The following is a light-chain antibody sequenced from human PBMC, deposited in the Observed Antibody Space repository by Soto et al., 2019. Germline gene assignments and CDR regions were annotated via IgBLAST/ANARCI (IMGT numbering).Light chain of an antibody. J-gene: IGLJ3*02. Sequence: QSVLTQPPSASGTPGQRVTISCSGSDSNIGSNTVNWYQQVPGTAPKLLIYSNSQRPSGVPDRFSGSKSSTSASLAISGLQSEDEGDYYCAAWDDSLNGRAVFGGGTKLTVL. CDR2: SNS. V-gene: IGLV1-44*01. CDR3: AAWDDSLNGRAV. CDR1: DSNIGSNT.